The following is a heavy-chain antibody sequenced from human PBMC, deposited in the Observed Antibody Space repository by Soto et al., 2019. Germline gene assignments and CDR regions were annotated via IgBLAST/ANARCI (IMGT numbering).Heavy chain of an antibody. V-gene: IGHV1-18*01. CDR1: GYTFTSYG. J-gene: IGHJ6*02. CDR3: ARGLQLLGRGPYGMDV. CDR2: ISAYNGNT. D-gene: IGHD2-2*01. Sequence: ASVKVSCKAPGYTFTSYGISWVRQAPGQGLEWMGWISAYNGNTNYAQKFQGRVTITADKSTSTAYMELSSLRSEDTAVYYCARGLQLLGRGPYGMDVWGQGTTVTVYS.